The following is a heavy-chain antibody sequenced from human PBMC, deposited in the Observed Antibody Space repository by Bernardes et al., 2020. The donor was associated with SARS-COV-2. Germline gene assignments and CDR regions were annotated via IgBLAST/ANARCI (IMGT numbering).Heavy chain of an antibody. CDR1: GFTYSSYG. V-gene: IGHV3-30*18. Sequence: GRSLRLRCAASGFTYSSYGMHWVRQAPGKGLEWVAVISYDGSNKYYADSVKGRFTISRDNSKNTLYLQMNSLRAEDTAVYYCAKDGEGYSSSWYGMGYYFDYWGQGTLVTVSS. CDR3: AKDGEGYSSSWYGMGYYFDY. CDR2: ISYDGSNK. J-gene: IGHJ4*02. D-gene: IGHD6-13*01.